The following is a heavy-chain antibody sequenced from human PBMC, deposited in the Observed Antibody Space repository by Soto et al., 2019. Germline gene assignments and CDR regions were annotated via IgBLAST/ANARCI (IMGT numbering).Heavy chain of an antibody. Sequence: KPGGSLRLSCAASGFSFSGYNMNWVRQAPGKGLEWVSSISGAGDYIYYADSVQGRFTISRDNAKNSVYLQMNSLRAEDTAVYYCARVVYFDRSAFGLWGQGTMVTVSS. J-gene: IGHJ3*01. CDR2: ISGAGDYI. D-gene: IGHD3-22*01. V-gene: IGHV3-21*01. CDR3: ARVVYFDRSAFGL. CDR1: GFSFSGYN.